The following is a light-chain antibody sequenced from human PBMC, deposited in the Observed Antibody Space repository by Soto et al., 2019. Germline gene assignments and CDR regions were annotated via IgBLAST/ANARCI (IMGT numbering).Light chain of an antibody. CDR1: SSNIGSNT. CDR2: SNN. Sequence: LTQPPSASGTPGQRVTISCSGSSSNIGSNTVNWYQQLPGTAPKLLIYSNNQRPSGVPDRFSGSKSGTSASLAISGLQSEDEADYYCEAWDDSLNGFWVFGGGTQLTVL. V-gene: IGLV1-44*01. J-gene: IGLJ3*02. CDR3: EAWDDSLNGFWV.